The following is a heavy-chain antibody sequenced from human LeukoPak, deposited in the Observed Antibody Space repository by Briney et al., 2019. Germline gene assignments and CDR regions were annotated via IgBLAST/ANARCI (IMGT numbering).Heavy chain of an antibody. D-gene: IGHD4-17*01. J-gene: IGHJ4*02. Sequence: ASVKVSCKASEYTFTGYYMHWVRQAPGQGLEWMERINPNSGGTNYAQKFQGRVTMTRDTSISTAYMELSRLRSDDTAVYYCASGGSDGDPWYFDYWGQGTLVTVSS. CDR3: ASGGSDGDPWYFDY. V-gene: IGHV1-2*06. CDR1: EYTFTGYY. CDR2: INPNSGGT.